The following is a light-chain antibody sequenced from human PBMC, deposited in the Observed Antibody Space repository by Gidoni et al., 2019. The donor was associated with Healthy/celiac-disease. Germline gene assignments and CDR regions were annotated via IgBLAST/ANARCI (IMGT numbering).Light chain of an antibody. Sequence: SAPTPPPPLAGSPWTSVPISCTGTSSDVGSYNRVSWYQQPPGTAPKLMIYEVSNRPPGVPDRFSGSKSGNTASLTISGLQAEDEADYYCSSYTSSSTLYVVFGGGTKLTVL. CDR2: EVS. CDR1: SSDVGSYNR. J-gene: IGLJ2*01. V-gene: IGLV2-18*02. CDR3: SSYTSSSTLYVV.